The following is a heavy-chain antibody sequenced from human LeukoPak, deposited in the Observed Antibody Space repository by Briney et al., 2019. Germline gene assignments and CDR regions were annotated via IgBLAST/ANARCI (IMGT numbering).Heavy chain of an antibody. D-gene: IGHD3-10*01. J-gene: IGHJ6*03. Sequence: GASVKVSCKASGYTFTSYAITWVRQAPGQGLEWMGWISTYNGNTNYAQKLQGRVTMTTDTSTSTAYMELRSLRSDDTAVYYCARELISGSFLKDYYYMDVWGKGTTVTISS. CDR1: GYTFTSYA. CDR3: ARELISGSFLKDYYYMDV. CDR2: ISTYNGNT. V-gene: IGHV1-18*01.